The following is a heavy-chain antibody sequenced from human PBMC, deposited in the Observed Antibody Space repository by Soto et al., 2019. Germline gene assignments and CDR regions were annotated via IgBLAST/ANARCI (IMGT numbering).Heavy chain of an antibody. CDR2: INHSGST. V-gene: IGHV4-34*01. Sequence: SETLSLTCAVYGGSFSGYYWSWILQPPGKGLEWIGEINHSGSTNYNPSLKSRVTISVDTSKNQFSLKLSSVTAADTAVYYCARVSAVAILNWFDPWGQGTLVTVSS. D-gene: IGHD6-19*01. J-gene: IGHJ5*02. CDR3: ARVSAVAILNWFDP. CDR1: GGSFSGYY.